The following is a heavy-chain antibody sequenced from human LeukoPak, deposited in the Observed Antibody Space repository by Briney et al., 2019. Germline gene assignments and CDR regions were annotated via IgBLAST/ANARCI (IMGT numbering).Heavy chain of an antibody. V-gene: IGHV3-23*01. D-gene: IGHD1-26*01. CDR3: AKDPLGTTRLFDS. Sequence: TGGSLRLSCAGSGFAFSNYAMSWVRQAPGKGLEWVSAIPVSGDSTYYADSVRGRFTISRDNSKNTLYLQMNSLRAEDTAIYYCAKDPLGTTRLFDSWGQGTLVTVSS. CDR2: IPVSGDST. J-gene: IGHJ4*02. CDR1: GFAFSNYA.